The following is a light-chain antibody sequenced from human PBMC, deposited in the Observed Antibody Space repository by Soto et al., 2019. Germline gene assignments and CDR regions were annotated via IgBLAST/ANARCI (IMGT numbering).Light chain of an antibody. J-gene: IGKJ3*01. CDR2: GAS. CDR1: QSVSSN. Sequence: IVMTQPPATLSVSPGERVTLSCRASQSVSSNLAWYQQKPGQAPRLLIYGASTRDTGIPARFSGSGSGTEFTLTISSLQSEYFSVYYCQQYNKWFLFSFVFGT. V-gene: IGKV3-15*01. CDR3: QQYNKWFLFS.